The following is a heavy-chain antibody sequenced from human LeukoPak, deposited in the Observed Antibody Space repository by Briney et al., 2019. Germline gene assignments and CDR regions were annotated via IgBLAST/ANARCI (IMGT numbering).Heavy chain of an antibody. CDR3: ARSTRLKDAFDI. CDR1: GGSFSGYY. D-gene: IGHD3-16*01. V-gene: IGHV4-34*01. J-gene: IGHJ3*02. CDR2: INHSGST. Sequence: PSETLSLTCAVYGGSFSGYYWSWIRQPPGNGLEWIGEINHSGSTNYNPSLKSRVTISVDTSKNQFSLKLSSVTAADTAVYYCARSTRLKDAFDIWGQGTMVTVSS.